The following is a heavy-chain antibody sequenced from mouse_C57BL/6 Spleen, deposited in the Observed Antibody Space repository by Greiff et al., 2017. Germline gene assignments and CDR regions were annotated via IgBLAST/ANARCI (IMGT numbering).Heavy chain of an antibody. D-gene: IGHD6-1*01. CDR3: ARRGGPCRDALDY. CDR1: GYAFTSYL. CDR2: INPGSGGT. Sequence: VQLMESGAELVRPGTSVKVSCKASGYAFTSYLIEWVKQRPGQGLEWIGVINPGSGGTNYNEKFKGKATLTADKSSSTAYMQLSSLTSEDSAVYYCARRGGPCRDALDYWGQGTSVTVSS. J-gene: IGHJ4*01. V-gene: IGHV1-54*01.